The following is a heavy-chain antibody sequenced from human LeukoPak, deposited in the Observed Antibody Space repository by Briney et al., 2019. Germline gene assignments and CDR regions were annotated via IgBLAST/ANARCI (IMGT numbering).Heavy chain of an antibody. V-gene: IGHV3-48*02. J-gene: IGHJ4*02. CDR3: ARGAIVGASLFDY. Sequence: GGSVRLSCAASGFTFTSYSMNWVRHAPGKGLEWVSYISSAGNTIYYADSVKGRFTISRDNARNSLYLQMSSLRDEDTAVYYCARGAIVGASLFDYWGQGTLVTVSS. D-gene: IGHD1-26*01. CDR1: GFTFTSYS. CDR2: ISSAGNTI.